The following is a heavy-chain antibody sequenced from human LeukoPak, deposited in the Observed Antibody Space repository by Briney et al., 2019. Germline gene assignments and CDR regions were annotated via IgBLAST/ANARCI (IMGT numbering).Heavy chain of an antibody. Sequence: GGYLRLSCAASGFTFSDYYMRWIRQAPGKGLEWVSYISSSGSTIYYADSVKGRFTISRDNAKNSLYLQMNSLRAEDTAVYYCARDSYGAHAFDIWGQGTMVTVSS. V-gene: IGHV3-11*01. D-gene: IGHD3-10*01. CDR1: GFTFSDYY. J-gene: IGHJ3*02. CDR2: ISSSGSTI. CDR3: ARDSYGAHAFDI.